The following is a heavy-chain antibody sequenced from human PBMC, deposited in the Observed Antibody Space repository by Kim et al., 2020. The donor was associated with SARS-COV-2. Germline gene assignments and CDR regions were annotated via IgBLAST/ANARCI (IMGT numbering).Heavy chain of an antibody. CDR2: INPSGGST. D-gene: IGHD3-16*02. CDR1: GYTFTSYY. Sequence: ASVKVSCKASGYTFTSYYMHWVRQAPGQGLEWMGIINPSGGSTSYAQKFQGRVTMTRDTSTSTVYMELSSLRSEDTAVYYCARAYMITFGGVIVIPHNWFDPWGQGTLVTVSS. V-gene: IGHV1-46*01. CDR3: ARAYMITFGGVIVIPHNWFDP. J-gene: IGHJ5*02.